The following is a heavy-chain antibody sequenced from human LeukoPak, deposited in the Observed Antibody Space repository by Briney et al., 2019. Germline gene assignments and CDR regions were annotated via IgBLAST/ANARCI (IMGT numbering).Heavy chain of an antibody. V-gene: IGHV3-74*01. CDR1: GFTFSSYW. Sequence: TGGSLRLSCAASGFTFSSYWMQWVRQAPGKGLVWVSRINSDGSSTSYADSVKGRFTISRDNAKNTLYLQMNSLRAEDTAVYYCGRVVYSRLGELLYEYGAFDIWGQGTMVTVSS. CDR2: INSDGSST. D-gene: IGHD3-10*01. J-gene: IGHJ3*02. CDR3: GRVVYSRLGELLYEYGAFDI.